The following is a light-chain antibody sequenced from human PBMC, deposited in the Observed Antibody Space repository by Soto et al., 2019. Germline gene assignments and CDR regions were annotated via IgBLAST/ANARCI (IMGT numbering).Light chain of an antibody. J-gene: IGLJ2*01. Sequence: QSVLTQPPSASGTPGQRVTISCSGSNSNIGSNTVNWYQQLPGTAPKLLIYSNYQRPSGVPDRFSGSKSGTSASLAISGLQSEDEADYYCAAWDDGLNGHVVFGGGTQLTVL. CDR1: NSNIGSNT. CDR3: AAWDDGLNGHVV. CDR2: SNY. V-gene: IGLV1-44*01.